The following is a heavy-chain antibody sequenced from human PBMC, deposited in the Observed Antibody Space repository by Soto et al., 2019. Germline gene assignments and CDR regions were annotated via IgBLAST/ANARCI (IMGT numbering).Heavy chain of an antibody. CDR1: GDSISNSDYY. D-gene: IGHD6-13*01. V-gene: IGHV4-39*02. J-gene: IGHJ4*02. CDR3: ARGPAGTFDY. Sequence: LSLTCSVSGDSISNSDYYWGWVRQPPGKGLEWIGNIYYSGFTYYKPSLQSRVTISVDTSRNQFSLKVSSVTAADTAVYFCARGPAGTFDYWGQGTLVTVSS. CDR2: IYYSGFT.